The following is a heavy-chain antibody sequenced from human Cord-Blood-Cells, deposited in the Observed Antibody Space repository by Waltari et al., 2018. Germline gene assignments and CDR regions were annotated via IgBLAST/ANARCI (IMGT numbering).Heavy chain of an antibody. V-gene: IGHV3-30*18. CDR1: GFTFSSYG. Sequence: QVQLVESGGGVVQPGRSLRLSCAASGFTFSSYGMHWVRQAPGKGLGGVGVISYDGSNKNYADSVKGRFTISRDNSKNTLYLQMNSLRAEDTAVYYCAKDGPSGLGWGQGTLVTVSS. CDR3: AKDGPSGLG. CDR2: ISYDGSNK. J-gene: IGHJ4*02. D-gene: IGHD3-16*01.